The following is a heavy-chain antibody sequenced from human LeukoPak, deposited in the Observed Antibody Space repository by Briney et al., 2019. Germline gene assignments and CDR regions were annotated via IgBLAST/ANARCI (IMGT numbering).Heavy chain of an antibody. J-gene: IGHJ4*02. Sequence: GGSLRLSCVASGFTFSTYAMGWVRQVPGKGLEWVSSVSESGGGTHYADSVKGRFTISRDNAKNTVFLQMSSLRAEDTALYYCARKSASGNYPLDYWGQGTLVTVSS. D-gene: IGHD3-10*01. CDR1: GFTFSTYA. V-gene: IGHV3-23*01. CDR3: ARKSASGNYPLDY. CDR2: VSESGGGT.